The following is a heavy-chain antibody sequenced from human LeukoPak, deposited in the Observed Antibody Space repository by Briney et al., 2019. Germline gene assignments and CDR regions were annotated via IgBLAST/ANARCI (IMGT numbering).Heavy chain of an antibody. Sequence: SETLSLTCTVSGGSISSSSYYWGWIRQPPGKGLEWIGTIYYRGRTSYNPALKRRVTISVDTSKNQFSLRLRSVTAADTAVYYCAGISSSNWYNERGAFDVWGQGTMVTVSS. D-gene: IGHD6-13*01. CDR3: AGISSSNWYNERGAFDV. CDR1: GGSISSSSYY. J-gene: IGHJ3*01. V-gene: IGHV4-39*07. CDR2: IYYRGRT.